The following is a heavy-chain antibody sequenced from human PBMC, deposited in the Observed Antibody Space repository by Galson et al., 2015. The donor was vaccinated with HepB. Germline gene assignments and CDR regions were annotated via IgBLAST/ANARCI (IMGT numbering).Heavy chain of an antibody. CDR2: ISHSSSYI. CDR3: ARDLAETDYGDPLSY. CDR1: GFTFSSYS. D-gene: IGHD4-17*01. V-gene: IGHV3-21*01. J-gene: IGHJ4*02. Sequence: LRLSCAASGFTFSSYSMNWVRQAPGKGLEWVSSISHSSSYIYYADSVKGRFTISRDNAKNSLYLQMNSLRAEDTAVYYCARDLAETDYGDPLSYWGQGTLVTVSS.